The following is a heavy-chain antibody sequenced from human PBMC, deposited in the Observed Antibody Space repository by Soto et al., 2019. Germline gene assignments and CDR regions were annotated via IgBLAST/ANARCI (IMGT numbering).Heavy chain of an antibody. CDR2: IYYSGST. CDR3: ARKGNDYIWGSYRPFDY. J-gene: IGHJ4*02. CDR1: GGSISSSSYY. V-gene: IGHV4-39*01. Sequence: SETLSLTCTVSGGSISSSSYYWGWIRRPPGKGLEWIGSIYYSGSTYYNPSLKSRVTISVDTSKNQFSLKLSSVTAADTAVYYCARKGNDYIWGSYRPFDYWGQGTLVTVSS. D-gene: IGHD3-16*02.